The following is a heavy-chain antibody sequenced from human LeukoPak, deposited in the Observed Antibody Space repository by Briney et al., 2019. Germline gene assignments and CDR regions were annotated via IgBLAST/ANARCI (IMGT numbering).Heavy chain of an antibody. D-gene: IGHD4-11*01. CDR1: GGSSISYA. V-gene: IGHV1-69*05. CDR2: GIPNFRRT. J-gene: IGHJ6*03. CDR3: ARTGRYSNYDFSYHMDV. Sequence: SVKVSCKASGGSSISYAISWVRQVPGQGLEYLGGGIPNFRRTQYSQKFEGRVTITTDETIASMELRSLTSEDTAVYYCARTGRYSNYDFSYHMDVWGKGTTVIVS.